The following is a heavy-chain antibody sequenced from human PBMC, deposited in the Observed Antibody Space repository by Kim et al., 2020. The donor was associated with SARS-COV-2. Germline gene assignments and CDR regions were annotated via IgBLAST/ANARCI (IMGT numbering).Heavy chain of an antibody. CDR1: GFTFSDYY. D-gene: IGHD6-19*01. CDR3: ARDCQGQWLVLGYWYFDL. V-gene: IGHV3-11*06. CDR2: ISSSSSYT. J-gene: IGHJ2*01. Sequence: GGSLRLSCAASGFTFSDYYMSWIRQAPGKGLEWVSYISSSSSYTNYADSVKGRFTISRDNAKNSLYLQMNSLRAEDTAVYYCARDCQGQWLVLGYWYFDLWGRGTLVTVSS.